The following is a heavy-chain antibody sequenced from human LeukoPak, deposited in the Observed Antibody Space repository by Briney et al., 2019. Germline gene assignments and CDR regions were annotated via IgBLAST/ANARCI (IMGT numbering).Heavy chain of an antibody. D-gene: IGHD3-10*01. CDR1: GFTFGNYA. CDR3: ARFVPYFDY. J-gene: IGHJ4*02. Sequence: GGSLRLSCTASGFTFGNYAVSWVRQAPGKGLEWVGFIRSRDYAGTTEYAAFVKGRFTISRDDSKSIAYLQLNSLKTEDTAVYYCARFVPYFDYWGQGTLVTVSS. V-gene: IGHV3-49*04. CDR2: IRSRDYAGTT.